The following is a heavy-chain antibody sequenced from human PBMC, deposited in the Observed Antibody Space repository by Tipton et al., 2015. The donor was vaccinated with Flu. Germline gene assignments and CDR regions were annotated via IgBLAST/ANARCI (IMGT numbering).Heavy chain of an antibody. CDR1: GVSISSHY. J-gene: IGHJ4*02. CDR3: ALSTTANRGFES. V-gene: IGHV4-4*07. CDR2: IYYSGGST. D-gene: IGHD1-1*01. Sequence: LRLSCTVSGVSISSHYWSWIRQPAGKGLEWIGRIYYSGGSTDYNPSLKSRVTVSLDTSKNQFSLKLTSVTAADRAVYYCALSTTANRGFESWGQGTLVTVSS.